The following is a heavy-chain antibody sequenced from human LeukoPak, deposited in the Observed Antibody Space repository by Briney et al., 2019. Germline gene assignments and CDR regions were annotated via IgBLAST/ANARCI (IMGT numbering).Heavy chain of an antibody. D-gene: IGHD1-26*01. V-gene: IGHV3-48*03. CDR2: INTNSDTI. CDR1: GLTFSSYE. CDR3: VRKTVGAQNWFGP. J-gene: IGHJ5*02. Sequence: GGSLRLSCAASGLTFSSYEMNWFRQAPGKGLEWLSYINTNSDTIKYADSVKGRFTISRDNAKNSLYLQMNNLRAEDSAVYYCVRKTVGAQNWFGPWGQGTLVSVSS.